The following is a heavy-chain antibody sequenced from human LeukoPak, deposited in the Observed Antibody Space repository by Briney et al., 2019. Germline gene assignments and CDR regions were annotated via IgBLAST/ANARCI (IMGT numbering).Heavy chain of an antibody. V-gene: IGHV3-15*01. CDR1: GITFSNAC. CDR2: INSKTDGGAQ. J-gene: IGHJ4*02. D-gene: IGHD4-23*01. CDR3: ATFWDSTVVSGDS. Sequence: PGGSLSLSCAASGITFSNACMTWVRQAPGQGREWFGRINSKTDGGAQDYAAPVTVRITISRDDSRNTLNLQMNSLKTEDTSVYYCATFWDSTVVSGDSWCQGNLVTVSS.